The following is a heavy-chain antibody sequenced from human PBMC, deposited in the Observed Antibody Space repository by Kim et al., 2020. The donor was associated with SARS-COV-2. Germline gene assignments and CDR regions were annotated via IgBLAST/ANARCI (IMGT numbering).Heavy chain of an antibody. D-gene: IGHD1-26*01. J-gene: IGHJ4*02. V-gene: IGHV1-24*01. Sequence: QKFQGRVTMTEDTSTDTAYMELSSLRSEDTAVYYCATEVEVLDSGSPIDYWGQGTLVTVSS. CDR3: ATEVEVLDSGSPIDY.